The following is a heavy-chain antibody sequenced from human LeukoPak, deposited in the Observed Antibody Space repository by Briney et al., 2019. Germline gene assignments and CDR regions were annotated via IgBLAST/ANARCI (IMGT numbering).Heavy chain of an antibody. V-gene: IGHV3-30*18. CDR1: GXTLSSYV. Sequence: GGSLRLSCAASGXTLSSYVMHWVRQAPGRGLEWLAVISYDGSSTYYADSVKGRFTISRDSSKNTLYLQMNSLRAEDTAVYYCAKAHISGWYYFDYWGQGTLVTVSS. D-gene: IGHD6-19*01. CDR2: ISYDGSST. CDR3: AKAHISGWYYFDY. J-gene: IGHJ4*02.